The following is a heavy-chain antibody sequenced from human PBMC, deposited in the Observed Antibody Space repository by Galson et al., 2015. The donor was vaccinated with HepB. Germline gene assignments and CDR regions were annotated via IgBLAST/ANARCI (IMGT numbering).Heavy chain of an antibody. J-gene: IGHJ4*02. D-gene: IGHD3-3*01. Sequence: SLRLSCAASGFTFSNYAMTWVRQAPGKGPEWVSSINNKGDDTRYADSVEGRFTISRDNSKNTLYLQVNSLRAGDTAVYYCAGQIPDLRVADFWGLGTLVTVSS. V-gene: IGHV3-23*01. CDR3: AGQIPDLRVADF. CDR1: GFTFSNYA. CDR2: INNKGDDT.